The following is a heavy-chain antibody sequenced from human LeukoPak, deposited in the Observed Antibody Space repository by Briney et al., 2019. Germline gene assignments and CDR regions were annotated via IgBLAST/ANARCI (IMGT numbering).Heavy chain of an antibody. CDR2: ISRSSSYI. J-gene: IGHJ4*02. CDR3: ARDLAVAGRLFHY. V-gene: IGHV3-21*01. D-gene: IGHD6-19*01. Sequence: GGSLRLSCADSRFTFSSYRMNWVRQAPGKGLEWVSSISRSSSYINYADSVKGRFTISRDTAKNSLYLHMNSLRAEDTAVYYCARDLAVAGRLFHYSGQGALVTVSS. CDR1: RFTFSSYR.